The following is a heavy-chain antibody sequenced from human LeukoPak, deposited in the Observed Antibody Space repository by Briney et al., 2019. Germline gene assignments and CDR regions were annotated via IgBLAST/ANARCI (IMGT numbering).Heavy chain of an antibody. CDR2: ISYDGSNK. J-gene: IGHJ4*02. CDR1: GFTFSSYG. V-gene: IGHV3-30*18. Sequence: GGSLRLSCAASGFTFSSYGMHWVRQAPGKGLEWVAVISYDGSNKYYADSVKGRFTISRDNSKNTLYLQMNSPRAEDTAVYYCAKDPWTYYYDSSGYQIGYYFDYWGQGTLVTVSS. D-gene: IGHD3-22*01. CDR3: AKDPWTYYYDSSGYQIGYYFDY.